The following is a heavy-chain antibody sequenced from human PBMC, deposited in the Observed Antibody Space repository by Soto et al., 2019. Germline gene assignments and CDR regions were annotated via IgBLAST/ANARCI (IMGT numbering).Heavy chain of an antibody. J-gene: IGHJ6*02. D-gene: IGHD2-2*01. CDR2: INPNSGGT. CDR3: ARGYCSSTSCYDYYYGMDV. CDR1: GYTFTGYY. Sequence: QVQLVQSGAEVKKPGASVKVSCKASGYTFTGYYMHWVRQAPGQGLEWMGWINPNSGGTNYAQKFQGRVTMTRDTSISTAYMELSRLRSDDTAVYYCARGYCSSTSCYDYYYGMDVWGQGTTVTVSS. V-gene: IGHV1-2*02.